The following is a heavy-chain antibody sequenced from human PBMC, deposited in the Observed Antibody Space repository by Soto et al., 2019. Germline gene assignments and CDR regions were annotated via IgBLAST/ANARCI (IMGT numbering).Heavy chain of an antibody. CDR1: GFTFDDYA. V-gene: IGHV3-9*01. CDR3: AKDMTPNYSESNAYAAFDK. CDR2: ISWDSDTI. Sequence: EVQLVEAGGGLVQPGRSVRLSCAGSGFTFDDYAMHWVRQAAGKGLEWVSGISWDSDTIEYADSVQGRFTISRDNAKNSLYLQMNSLRLEDTALYFCAKDMTPNYSESNAYAAFDKWGLGTMITVSS. D-gene: IGHD3-22*01. J-gene: IGHJ3*02.